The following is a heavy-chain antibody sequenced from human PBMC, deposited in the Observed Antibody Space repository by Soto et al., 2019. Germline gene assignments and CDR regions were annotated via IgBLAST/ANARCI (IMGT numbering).Heavy chain of an antibody. J-gene: IGHJ5*02. CDR2: IKHVGGT. CDR1: GGFLSESY. D-gene: IGHD3-16*01. Sequence: PSETQSLTCAVYGGFLSESYWTWIRQPPEKGLEWIGEIKHVGGTNYNPSLKSRVTMSVDTSQNQFSLRLISVTAADTAMYFCVRIRYQLPSSVLWLDPWGQGTPVTVSS. V-gene: IGHV4-34*01. CDR3: VRIRYQLPSSVLWLDP.